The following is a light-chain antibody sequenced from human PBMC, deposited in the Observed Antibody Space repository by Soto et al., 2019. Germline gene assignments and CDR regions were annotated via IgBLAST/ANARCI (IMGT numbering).Light chain of an antibody. CDR2: SVS. CDR1: HSVSNS. V-gene: IGKV3-20*01. Sequence: EIVLTQPPGTLSLSPGERATLSCRASHSVSNSLAWYQQKPGQTPRLLVHSVSTRAIGIPDRFSGSGSGTDFTLTISRLEPEDFAVYYCQQYSSSPYTFGQGTKLEIK. CDR3: QQYSSSPYT. J-gene: IGKJ2*01.